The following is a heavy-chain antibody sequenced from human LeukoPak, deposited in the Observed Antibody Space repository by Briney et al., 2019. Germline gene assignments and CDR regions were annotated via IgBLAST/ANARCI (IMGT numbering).Heavy chain of an antibody. J-gene: IGHJ6*02. CDR1: GFXFSXHX. Sequence: GGSLRLSCAASGFXFSXHXXXWVXXAPGKXXVSVSRIDPNGRYTSYADSVKGRFTISRDNAKNTLYLQMNTLGAEDTALYYCVRGSTDWNGMDVWGQGTTVTVSS. CDR3: VRGSTDWNGMDV. D-gene: IGHD6-19*01. V-gene: IGHV3-74*01. CDR2: IDPNGRYT.